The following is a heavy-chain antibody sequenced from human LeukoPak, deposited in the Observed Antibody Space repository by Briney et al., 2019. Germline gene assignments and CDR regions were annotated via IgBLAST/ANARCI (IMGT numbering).Heavy chain of an antibody. CDR3: ARDAFVGSPFDC. J-gene: IGHJ4*02. D-gene: IGHD3-3*02. V-gene: IGHV3-74*01. Sequence: GGSLRLSCAASGFTFSNYWMLWVRQAPGKGLMWVSRINSDGSGTRYADSVNGRFTISRDNAKNTLYLQMNSLRVEDTAVYYCARDAFVGSPFDCWGQGTLVTVSS. CDR1: GFTFSNYW. CDR2: INSDGSGT.